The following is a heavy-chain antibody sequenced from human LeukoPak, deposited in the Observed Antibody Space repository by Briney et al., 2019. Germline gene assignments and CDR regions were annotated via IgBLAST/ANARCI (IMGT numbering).Heavy chain of an antibody. CDR1: GFTFSNAW. Sequence: GGSLRLSCAASGFTFSNAWMSWVRQAPGKGLEWVGRIKSKTDGGTTDYAAPVKGRFTISRDDSKNTLYLQMNSLKTEDTAVYYCTTGPYLLQTFGVVTISPRPFDYWGQGTLVTVSS. CDR2: IKSKTDGGTT. D-gene: IGHD3-3*01. J-gene: IGHJ4*02. V-gene: IGHV3-15*01. CDR3: TTGPYLLQTFGVVTISPRPFDY.